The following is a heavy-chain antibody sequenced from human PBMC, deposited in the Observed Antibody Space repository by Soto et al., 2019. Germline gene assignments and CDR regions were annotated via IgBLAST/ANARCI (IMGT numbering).Heavy chain of an antibody. CDR1: GYSFTSYW. V-gene: IGHV5-51*01. CDR2: IYPGDSDT. D-gene: IGHD2-2*02. Sequence: GESLKISCKGSGYSFTSYWIGWVRQMPGKGLEWMGIIYPGDSDTRYSPSFQGQVTISADKSITTAYVQWSSLKASDTARYYCARQGGYCSSTSCYSWFDSWGQGTLVTVSS. J-gene: IGHJ5*01. CDR3: ARQGGYCSSTSCYSWFDS.